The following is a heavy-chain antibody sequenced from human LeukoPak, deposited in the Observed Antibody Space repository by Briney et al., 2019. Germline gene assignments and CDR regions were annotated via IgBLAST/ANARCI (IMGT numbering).Heavy chain of an antibody. V-gene: IGHV1-18*01. CDR3: AREGGYSYGLYGDYYGMDV. Sequence: AAVKVSCKASGYTFTSYGISWVRQAPGQGLEWMGWISAYNGNTNYAQKLQSRVTMTTDTSTSTAYMELRSLRSDDTAVYYCAREGGYSYGLYGDYYGMDVWGQGTTVPVSS. D-gene: IGHD5-18*01. CDR2: ISAYNGNT. CDR1: GYTFTSYG. J-gene: IGHJ6*02.